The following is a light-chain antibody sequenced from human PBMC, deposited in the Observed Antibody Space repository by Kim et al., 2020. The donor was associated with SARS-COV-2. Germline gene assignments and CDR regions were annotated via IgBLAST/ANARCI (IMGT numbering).Light chain of an antibody. Sequence: SYELTQPPSVSVSPGQTASITCSGDKLGDKYASWYQQKPGQSPVMVIYEDRKRPSGIPERFSGSNSGNTATLTISGTQAIDEADYYCQAWDSSTVIFGGGTQLTVL. J-gene: IGLJ2*01. CDR1: KLGDKY. CDR3: QAWDSSTVI. V-gene: IGLV3-1*01. CDR2: EDR.